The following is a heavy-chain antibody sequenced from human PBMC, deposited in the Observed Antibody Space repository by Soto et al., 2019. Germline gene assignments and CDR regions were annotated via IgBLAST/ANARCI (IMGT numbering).Heavy chain of an antibody. Sequence: ASVKVSCKASGYTFTSYYMHWVRQAPGQGLERMGIINPSGGSTYYVQKFQGRVTMTRDASTTTVYMELSSLTSEDTAVYYCARGSAVTVHDYWGQGTQVTVAS. D-gene: IGHD4-17*01. CDR2: INPSGGST. V-gene: IGHV1-46*03. CDR1: GYTFTSYY. J-gene: IGHJ4*02. CDR3: ARGSAVTVHDY.